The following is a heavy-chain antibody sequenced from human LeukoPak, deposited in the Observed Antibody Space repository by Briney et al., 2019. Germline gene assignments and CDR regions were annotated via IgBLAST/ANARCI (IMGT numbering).Heavy chain of an antibody. CDR2: ISTESGHT. D-gene: IGHD5-24*01. CDR1: GYTFTTYG. V-gene: IGHV1-18*01. CDR3: ARELVVQLTGWFDP. Sequence: ASVKVSCKASGYTFTTYGIAWFRQAPGQGLEWMGWISTESGHTNYAQKLQGRVTMTRETSTSTVYMELRSLRSDDTAVYYCARELVVQLTGWFDPWGQGTLVTVSS. J-gene: IGHJ5*02.